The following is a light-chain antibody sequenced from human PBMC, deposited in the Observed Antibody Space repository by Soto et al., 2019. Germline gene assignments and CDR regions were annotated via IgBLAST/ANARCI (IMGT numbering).Light chain of an antibody. J-gene: IGKJ3*01. Sequence: AIRMTQSPSSFSASTGDRVTITCRASQGISSYLAWYQQKPGKAPKLLIYAASTLQSGVPSRLSGSGSGTDFTLTNSCLQSEDIATYYCQQYYSYPLTIGPGTKVDIK. CDR3: QQYYSYPLT. CDR2: AAS. CDR1: QGISSY. V-gene: IGKV1-8*01.